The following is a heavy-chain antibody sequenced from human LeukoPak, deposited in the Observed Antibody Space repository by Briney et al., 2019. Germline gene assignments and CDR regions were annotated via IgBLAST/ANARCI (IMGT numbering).Heavy chain of an antibody. Sequence: PSETLSLTCAVYGGSFNGYYWSWLRQPPGKGLEGIGEINHSGSTNYKPSLKSRVTISIDTSKNHFSLKLSSVTAAETAVYYCARVRTIGSDYWGQGTLVTVSS. CDR3: ARVRTIGSDY. J-gene: IGHJ4*02. CDR2: INHSGST. CDR1: GGSFNGYY. D-gene: IGHD5-24*01. V-gene: IGHV4-34*01.